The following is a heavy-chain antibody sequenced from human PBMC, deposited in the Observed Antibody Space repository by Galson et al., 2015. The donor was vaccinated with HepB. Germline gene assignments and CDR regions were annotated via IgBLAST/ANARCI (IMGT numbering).Heavy chain of an antibody. Sequence: SLRLSCAASGFTFSSYSMNWVRQAPGKGLEWVSSISSSSSYIYYADSVKGRFTISRDNAKNSLYLQMNSLRAEGTAVYYCAREGAWKMATTTELDYWGQGTLVTVSS. CDR2: ISSSSSYI. J-gene: IGHJ4*02. V-gene: IGHV3-21*01. D-gene: IGHD5-24*01. CDR1: GFTFSSYS. CDR3: AREGAWKMATTTELDY.